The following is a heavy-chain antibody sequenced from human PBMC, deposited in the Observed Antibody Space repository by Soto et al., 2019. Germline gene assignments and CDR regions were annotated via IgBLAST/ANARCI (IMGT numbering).Heavy chain of an antibody. CDR2: IYYSGST. V-gene: IGHV4-30-4*01. Sequence: SETLSLTCTVSGGSISSGDYYWSWIRQPPGKGLEWIGYIYYSGSTYYNPSLKSRVTISVDTSKNQFSLKLSSVTAADTAVYHCDRHETYSGSYGLIDIWRQGTMVNVS. J-gene: IGHJ3*02. D-gene: IGHD1-26*01. CDR3: DRHETYSGSYGLIDI. CDR1: GGSISSGDYY.